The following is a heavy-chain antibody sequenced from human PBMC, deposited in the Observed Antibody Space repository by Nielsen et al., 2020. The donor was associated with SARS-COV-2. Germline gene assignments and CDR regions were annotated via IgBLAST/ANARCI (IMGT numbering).Heavy chain of an antibody. Sequence: SVKVSCKASVYTFTSYYMHWVRQAPGQGLEWMGIINPSGGSTNYAQKFQGRVTITADKSTSTAYMELSSLRSEDTAVYYCARIGRGTVVIRPNWGQGTPVTVSS. CDR1: VYTFTSYY. CDR3: ARIGRGTVVIRPN. J-gene: IGHJ4*02. V-gene: IGHV1-46*01. D-gene: IGHD4-23*01. CDR2: INPSGGST.